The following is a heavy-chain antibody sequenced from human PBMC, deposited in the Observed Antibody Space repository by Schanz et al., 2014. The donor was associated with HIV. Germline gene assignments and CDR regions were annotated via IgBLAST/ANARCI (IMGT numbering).Heavy chain of an antibody. CDR2: ISSTSAHI. Sequence: EVQLLQSGGGLVQPGGSLRLSCAASGFTFSTSSLNWVRQAPGKGLEWVSFISSTSAHIYYADSVKGRFTISRDNAKNSLFLQMESLRAEDTAVYYCARDGGEVWGQGTTVTVSS. CDR1: GFTFSTSS. J-gene: IGHJ6*02. D-gene: IGHD3-16*01. V-gene: IGHV3-21*01. CDR3: ARDGGEV.